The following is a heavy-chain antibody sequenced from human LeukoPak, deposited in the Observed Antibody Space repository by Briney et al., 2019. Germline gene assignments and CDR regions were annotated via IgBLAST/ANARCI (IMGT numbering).Heavy chain of an antibody. J-gene: IGHJ3*01. CDR1: GYSISSGYS. CDR2: IYTSGST. CDR3: ARGELLWFF. Sequence: SETLSLTCTVSGYSISSGYSWGWIRQPAGKGLEWIGRIYTSGSTNYNPSLKSRVTMSVDTSKNQFSLKLSSVTAADTAVYYCARGELLWFFWGQGTMVTVSS. D-gene: IGHD3-10*01. V-gene: IGHV4-4*07.